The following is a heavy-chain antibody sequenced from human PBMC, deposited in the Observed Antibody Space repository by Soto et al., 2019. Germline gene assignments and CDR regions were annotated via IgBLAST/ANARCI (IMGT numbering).Heavy chain of an antibody. CDR3: ARHVRMKTVGRTNYYMDV. V-gene: IGHV4-39*01. J-gene: IGHJ6*03. CDR1: GGSISSSSYY. Sequence: SETLSLTCTVSGGSISSSSYYWGWIRQPPGKGLEWIGSIYYSGSTYYNPSLKSRVTISVDTSKNQFSLKLSSVTAADTAVYYCARHVRMKTVGRTNYYMDVWDKGTTVTVSS. D-gene: IGHD4-4*01. CDR2: IYYSGST.